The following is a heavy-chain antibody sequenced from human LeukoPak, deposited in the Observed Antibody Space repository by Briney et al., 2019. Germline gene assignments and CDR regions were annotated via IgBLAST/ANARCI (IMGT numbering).Heavy chain of an antibody. CDR2: ISSGGST. Sequence: PGGSLRLSCAASGFTLSSYAMGWVRQAPGKGLEWVSVISSGGSTYHADSVKGRFAISRDNSKNTLYLQMNSLRVEDTAVYYCAKAWYCTGASCYSGFHFDYWGQGTLVTVSS. J-gene: IGHJ4*02. V-gene: IGHV3-23*01. CDR1: GFTLSSYA. CDR3: AKAWYCTGASCYSGFHFDY. D-gene: IGHD2-15*01.